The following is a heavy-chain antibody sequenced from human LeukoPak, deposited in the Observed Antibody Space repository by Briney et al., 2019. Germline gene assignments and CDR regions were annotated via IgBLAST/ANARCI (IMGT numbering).Heavy chain of an antibody. J-gene: IGHJ6*02. D-gene: IGHD2-21*02. CDR1: GFTFSSYG. Sequence: GGSLRLSCAASGFTFSSYGMHWVRQAPGKGLEWVATVSYDGKETYYVDSVRGRFIISRDDSENTLYLQMNNLRSEDTGRYFCARPNGDYTLFHYGMDVWGQGTTVSVSS. CDR3: ARPNGDYTLFHYGMDV. CDR2: VSYDGKET. V-gene: IGHV3-30*03.